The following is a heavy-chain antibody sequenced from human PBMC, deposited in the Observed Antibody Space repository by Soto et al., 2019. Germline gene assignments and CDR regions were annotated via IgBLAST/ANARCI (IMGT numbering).Heavy chain of an antibody. Sequence: ASVKVSCKASGYTFTSYYMHWVRQSPGQGLEWMGIINPSGGSTSYAQKFQGRVTMTRDTSTSTVYMELSSLRSEDTAAYYCARESRYCSSTSCDPYYGMDVWGQGTTVTVSS. D-gene: IGHD2-2*01. CDR1: GYTFTSYY. CDR2: INPSGGST. V-gene: IGHV1-46*01. J-gene: IGHJ6*02. CDR3: ARESRYCSSTSCDPYYGMDV.